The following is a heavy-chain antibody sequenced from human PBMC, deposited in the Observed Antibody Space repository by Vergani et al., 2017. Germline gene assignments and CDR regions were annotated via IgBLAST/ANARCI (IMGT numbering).Heavy chain of an antibody. V-gene: IGHV4-39*07. J-gene: IGHJ6*02. Sequence: QLQLQESGPGLVKPSETLSLTCTVSGGSISSSSYYWGWIRQPPGKGLEWIGGIYYSGSTYYNPSLKSRVTISVATSTNQFSLKLSSVTAADTAVYYCAGDTGLGYSYGKEGYYYGMDVWGQGTTVTVSS. CDR3: AGDTGLGYSYGKEGYYYGMDV. D-gene: IGHD5-18*01. CDR2: IYYSGST. CDR1: GGSISSSSYY.